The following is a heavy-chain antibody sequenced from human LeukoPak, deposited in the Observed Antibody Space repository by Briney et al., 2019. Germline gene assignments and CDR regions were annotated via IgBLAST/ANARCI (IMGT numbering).Heavy chain of an antibody. J-gene: IGHJ4*02. D-gene: IGHD4-17*01. CDR3: AKGHGLSYFDS. V-gene: IGHV3-23*01. Sequence: GGSLRLSCAASGFTFTNYAMTWVRQAPGKGLEWVSSISVSLNSASYADSVKGRFIISRDNSKNTLFLQMNNLRADDTAVYYCAKGHGLSYFDSWGQGTLVTVSS. CDR2: ISVSLNSA. CDR1: GFTFTNYA.